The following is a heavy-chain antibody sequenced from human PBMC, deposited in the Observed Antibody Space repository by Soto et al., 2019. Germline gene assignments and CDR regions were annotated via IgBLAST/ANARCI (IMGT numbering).Heavy chain of an antibody. CDR1: GFTFSSYG. CDR2: IKQDGSEK. CDR3: ARGGEPTPSWNYGDYCGY. J-gene: IGHJ4*02. D-gene: IGHD3-16*01. Sequence: SGGSLRLSCAASGFTFSSYGMHLVSQATGKGLEWVANIKQDGSEKYYVDSVKGRFTISRDNAKNSLYLQMNSLRAEDTAVYYCARGGEPTPSWNYGDYCGYWGQGTLVTVSS. V-gene: IGHV3-7*01.